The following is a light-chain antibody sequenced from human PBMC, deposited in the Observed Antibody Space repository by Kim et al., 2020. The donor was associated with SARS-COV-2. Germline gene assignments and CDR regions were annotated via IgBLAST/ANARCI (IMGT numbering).Light chain of an antibody. Sequence: PGERATLSCRTSQSVSSSYLAWYQQKPGQAPRLLIYGASSRATGIPERFSGSGSGTEFTLTISRLEPEDFAVYYCQQYGSSPPIIFGQGTRREIK. V-gene: IGKV3-20*01. CDR3: QQYGSSPPII. CDR2: GAS. CDR1: QSVSSSY. J-gene: IGKJ5*01.